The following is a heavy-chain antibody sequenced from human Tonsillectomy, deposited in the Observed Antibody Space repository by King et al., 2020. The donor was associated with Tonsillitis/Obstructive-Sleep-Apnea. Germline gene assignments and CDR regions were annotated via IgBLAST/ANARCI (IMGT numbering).Heavy chain of an antibody. CDR2: INSDGSST. Sequence: VQLVESGGGLVQPGGSLRLSCAASGFTFSSYWMHWVRQAPGKGLVWVSHINSDGSSTSYADSVKGRFTISRDNAKNTLYLQMNSLRAEDTAVYYCARGPPNYGSGSRNMREYYMDVWGKGTTVTVSS. CDR3: ARGPPNYGSGSRNMREYYMDV. J-gene: IGHJ6*03. D-gene: IGHD3-10*01. CDR1: GFTFSSYW. V-gene: IGHV3-74*01.